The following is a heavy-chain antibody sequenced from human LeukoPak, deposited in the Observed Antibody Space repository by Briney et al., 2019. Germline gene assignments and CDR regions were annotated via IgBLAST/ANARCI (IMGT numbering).Heavy chain of an antibody. CDR2: INPNSGGT. Sequence: ASVKVSCKAFGYTFTGYYMHWVRQAPGQELEWMGWINPNSGGTNYAQKFQGRVTMTRDTSISTAYMELSRLRSDDTAVYYCARGVGHRGQEHSYVYYFDYWGQGPLVTVSS. CDR1: GYTFTGYY. V-gene: IGHV1-2*02. CDR3: ARGVGHRGQEHSYVYYFDY. D-gene: IGHD5-18*01. J-gene: IGHJ4*02.